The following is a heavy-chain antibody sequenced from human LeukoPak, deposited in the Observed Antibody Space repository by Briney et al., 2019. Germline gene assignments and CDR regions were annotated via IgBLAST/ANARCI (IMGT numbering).Heavy chain of an antibody. CDR2: INQDGSEK. V-gene: IGHV3-7*01. Sequence: GGSLRLSCAASRFTFTNYSMNWVRQAPGKGLEWVANINQDGSEKYYVDPVKGRFTISRDNAKNSLFLQMNSLRVEDTAVYYCAKNGELPDYWGQGTLVTVSS. CDR3: AKNGELPDY. J-gene: IGHJ4*02. CDR1: RFTFTNYS. D-gene: IGHD2-8*01.